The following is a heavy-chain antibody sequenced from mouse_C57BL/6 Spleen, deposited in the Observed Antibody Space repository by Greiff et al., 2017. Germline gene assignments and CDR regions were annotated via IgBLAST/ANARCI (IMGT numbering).Heavy chain of an antibody. V-gene: IGHV1-39*01. Sequence: EVQLQQSGPELVKPGASVKISCKASGYSFTDYNMNWVKQSNGKSLEWIGVINPNYGPTSYNQKFKGKATLTVDQSSSTAYMQLNSLTSEDSAVYYCAREEDYYGSSYPAWFAYWGQGTLVTVSA. CDR1: GYSFTDYN. CDR3: AREEDYYGSSYPAWFAY. D-gene: IGHD1-1*01. J-gene: IGHJ3*01. CDR2: INPNYGPT.